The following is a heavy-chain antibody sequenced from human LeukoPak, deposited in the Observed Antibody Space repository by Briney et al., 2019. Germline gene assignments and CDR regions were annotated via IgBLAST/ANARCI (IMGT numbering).Heavy chain of an antibody. Sequence: SETLSLTCSVSGGSTRGYYWNWIRQPPGKGLEWIGYIYYSGSTNYNPSLKSRDTISVDKSKRQFSLNLTSVTAADTAVYYCARGGDYCNSFDPWGQGTLVSVSS. V-gene: IGHV4-59*01. CDR2: IYYSGST. CDR1: GGSTRGYY. J-gene: IGHJ5*02. D-gene: IGHD4-17*01. CDR3: ARGGDYCNSFDP.